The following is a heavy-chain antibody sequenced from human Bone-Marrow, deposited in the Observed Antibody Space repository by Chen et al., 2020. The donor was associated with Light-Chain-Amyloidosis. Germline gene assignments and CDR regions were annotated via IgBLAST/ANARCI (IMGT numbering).Heavy chain of an antibody. CDR3: ARGPDTSGYYYFY. CDR1: GGIFSSNT. D-gene: IGHD3-22*01. Sequence: QVQLVQSGAEVKKPGSSVKVSCKATGGIFSSNTISWVRQAPGQGLEWMGGITPVFGTPNYAQKFQGRVTITADKSTSTAYMELSSLRSEDTAMYYCARGPDTSGYYYFYWGQGTLVTVSS. J-gene: IGHJ4*02. V-gene: IGHV1-69*06. CDR2: ITPVFGTP.